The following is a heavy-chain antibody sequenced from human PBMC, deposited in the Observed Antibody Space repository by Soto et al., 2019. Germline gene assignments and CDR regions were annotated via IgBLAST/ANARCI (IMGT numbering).Heavy chain of an antibody. Sequence: GGSLRLSCAASGFTFSSYAMSWVRQAPGKGLEWVSAISGSGGSTYYADSVKGRFTISRDNSKNTLYLQMNSLRAEDTAVYYCAKDEAAAGITRRFLDYWGQGTLVTVSS. J-gene: IGHJ4*02. CDR2: ISGSGGST. D-gene: IGHD6-13*01. CDR1: GFTFSSYA. CDR3: AKDEAAAGITRRFLDY. V-gene: IGHV3-23*01.